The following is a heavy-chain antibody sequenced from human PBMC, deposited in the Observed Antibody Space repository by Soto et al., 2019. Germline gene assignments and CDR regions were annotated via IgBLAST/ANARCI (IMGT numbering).Heavy chain of an antibody. CDR1: GFTFSSYA. Sequence: GGSLRLSCAASGFTFSSYAMSWVRQAPGKGLEWVSAISGSGGSTYYADSVKGRFTISRDNAKNTLYLQMNSLRAEDTAVYYCARGPLDGIVVVVAATGAFDIWGQGTMVTVSS. J-gene: IGHJ3*02. CDR3: ARGPLDGIVVVVAATGAFDI. V-gene: IGHV3-23*01. D-gene: IGHD2-15*01. CDR2: ISGSGGST.